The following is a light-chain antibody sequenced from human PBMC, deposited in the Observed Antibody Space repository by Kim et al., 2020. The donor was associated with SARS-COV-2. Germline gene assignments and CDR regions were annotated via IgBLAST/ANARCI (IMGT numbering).Light chain of an antibody. CDR1: KLGDKH. J-gene: IGLJ1*01. V-gene: IGLV3-1*01. CDR3: QAWDTTTTYV. CDR2: QDY. Sequence: VTPGQKASIPCSGEKLGDKHACWYQQKPGQSPVLVIYQDYKRPSGIPERFSGSNSGNTATLTISGTQAMDEADYYCQAWDTTTTYVFGTGTKVTVL.